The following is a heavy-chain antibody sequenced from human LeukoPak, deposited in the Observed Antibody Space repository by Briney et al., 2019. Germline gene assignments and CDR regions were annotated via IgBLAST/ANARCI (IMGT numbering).Heavy chain of an antibody. J-gene: IGHJ6*02. D-gene: IGHD6-13*01. CDR2: IYYSGST. CDR3: ARVPWGSSGSYGMDV. V-gene: IGHV4-39*07. Sequence: PSETLSLTCTVSGGSISSSSYYWGWIRQPPGKGLEWIGSIYYSGSTYYNPSLKSRVTISVDTSKNQFSLKLSSVTAADTAVYYCARVPWGSSGSYGMDVWGQGTTVTVS. CDR1: GGSISSSSYY.